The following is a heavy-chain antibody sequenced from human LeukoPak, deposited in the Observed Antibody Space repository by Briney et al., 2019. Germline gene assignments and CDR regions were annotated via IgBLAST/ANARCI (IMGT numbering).Heavy chain of an antibody. D-gene: IGHD4-17*01. CDR1: GFSFSSYA. J-gene: IGHJ6*02. V-gene: IGHV3-30-3*01. CDR2: ISYDGINK. CDR3: ARGGDYRVYYHTMDV. Sequence: GGSLRLSCATSGFSFSSYAMSWVRQAPGKGLEWVAVISYDGINKYYADSVKGRFTISRDNSKNTLYLQMNSLRPEDTAVFYCARGGDYRVYYHTMDVWGQGTTVTVSS.